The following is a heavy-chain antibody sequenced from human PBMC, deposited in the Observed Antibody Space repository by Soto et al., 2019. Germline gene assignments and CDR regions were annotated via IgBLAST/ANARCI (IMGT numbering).Heavy chain of an antibody. D-gene: IGHD3-22*01. V-gene: IGHV1-69*01. Sequence: QVQLVQSGAEVRKPGSSVKGSCKASGGTFSSYAISWVRQAPGQGLEWLGGIIPSFGTANYAQKFQERVTIIADDSMRTGDMGLRRLSSDDMAVYYCARRIDYYDSSGYYRLYLYLWGRGTLVTV. CDR1: GGTFSSYA. J-gene: IGHJ2*01. CDR3: ARRIDYYDSSGYYRLYLYL. CDR2: IIPSFGTA.